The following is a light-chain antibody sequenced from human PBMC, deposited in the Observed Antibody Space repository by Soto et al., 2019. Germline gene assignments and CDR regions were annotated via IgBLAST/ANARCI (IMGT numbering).Light chain of an antibody. J-gene: IGKJ4*02. CDR3: QQHQDWPPRA. CDR2: DAV. CDR1: QSVSTH. Sequence: EVVVKQSPDIVSVSPGGSVTLFCRTSQSVSTHVAWYQQKPGQPPRLLISDAVNRATGVSNRVSGSGSGTDFTLTISGLQSEELGIYYCQQHQDWPPRAFGRVTRVEIQ. V-gene: IGKV3-15*01.